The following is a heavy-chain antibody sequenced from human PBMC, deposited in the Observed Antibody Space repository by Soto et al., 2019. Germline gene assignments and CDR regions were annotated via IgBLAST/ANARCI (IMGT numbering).Heavy chain of an antibody. CDR2: IYYSGST. CDR3: ARARIFGVVIIPGPFDP. CDR1: GGSISSSSYY. V-gene: IGHV4-39*01. Sequence: QLQLQESGPGLVKPSETLCLTCTVSGGSISSSSYYWGWIRQPPGKGLEWIGSIYYSGSTYYNPSLKSRVTISVDTSKNQFSLKLSSVTAADTAVYYCARARIFGVVIIPGPFDPWGQGTLVTVSS. J-gene: IGHJ5*02. D-gene: IGHD3-3*01.